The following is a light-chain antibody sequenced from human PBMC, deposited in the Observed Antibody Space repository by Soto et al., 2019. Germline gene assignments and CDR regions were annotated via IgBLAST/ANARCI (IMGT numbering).Light chain of an antibody. Sequence: QAVVTQPPSVSGAPGQRLTISCAGTSSNIGAGFDVHWYQQLPGTAPKLLIYANDDRPSGVSDRFSGSTSGTSASLAITGLQAEDAADYYCQSYDNSLLAYVFGGGTKVTVL. J-gene: IGLJ2*01. CDR3: QSYDNSLLAYV. CDR1: SSNIGAGFD. CDR2: AND. V-gene: IGLV1-40*01.